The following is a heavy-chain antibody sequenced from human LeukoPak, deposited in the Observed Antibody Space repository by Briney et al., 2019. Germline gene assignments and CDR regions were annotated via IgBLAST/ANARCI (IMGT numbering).Heavy chain of an antibody. CDR3: ARGTGSPDY. D-gene: IGHD1-26*01. CDR2: TYSRSKWFN. V-gene: IGHV6-1*01. CDR1: GDSVSSKSAS. J-gene: IGHJ4*02. Sequence: SQTLSLTCAISGDSVSSKSASWNWIRQSPSRGLEWLGRTYSRSKWFNDYAVSVKSRITINPDTSKNQFSLHLTSVTPDDTAVYYCARGTGSPDYWGQGTLVTVSS.